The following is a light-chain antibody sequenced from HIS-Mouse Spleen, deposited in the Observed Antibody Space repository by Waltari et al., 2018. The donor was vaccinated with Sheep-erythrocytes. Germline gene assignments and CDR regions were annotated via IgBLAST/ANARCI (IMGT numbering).Light chain of an antibody. V-gene: IGKV4-1*01. Sequence: DIVMTQSPDSLAVSLGERATINCKSSQSVLYSSNNKNYLAWYQQKPGQPPKLLIYWSYTRESGVPDRFRGSGSGTEFTRTISSLQAEDVAVYYCQQYYSTLLTFGGGTKVEIK. CDR2: WSY. J-gene: IGKJ4*01. CDR3: QQYYSTLLT. CDR1: QSVLYSSNNKNY.